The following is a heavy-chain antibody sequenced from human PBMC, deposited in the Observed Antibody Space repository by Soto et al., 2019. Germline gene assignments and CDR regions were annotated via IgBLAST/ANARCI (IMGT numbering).Heavy chain of an antibody. CDR1: GFTFSSYD. V-gene: IGHV3-13*01. CDR2: IGTAGDT. D-gene: IGHD3-22*01. J-gene: IGHJ4*02. Sequence: GGSLSLSCAASGFTFSSYDMHWVRQATGKGLEWVSAIGTAGDTYYPGSVKGRFTISRENAKNSLYLQMNSLRAEDTAVYYCARGAEYYYDSSGYHIHANPPDYWGQGTLVTVSS. CDR3: ARGAEYYYDSSGYHIHANPPDY.